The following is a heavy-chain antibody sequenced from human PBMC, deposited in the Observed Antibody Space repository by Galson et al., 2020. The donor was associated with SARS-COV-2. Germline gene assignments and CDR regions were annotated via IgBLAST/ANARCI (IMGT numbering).Heavy chain of an antibody. Sequence: SETLSLTCTVTSGSISGGSYFWTWIRQPAGKGLEWIGQIYSSENPDYNPSPKSRVTISVDTSKNQFSLKLSSVTAADTAVYYCARAVNGYEDILTGFYSNYYYYMDVWGKGTTVTISS. V-gene: IGHV4-61*09. D-gene: IGHD3-9*01. CDR2: IYSSENP. CDR3: ARAVNGYEDILTGFYSNYYYYMDV. CDR1: SGSISGGSYF. J-gene: IGHJ6*03.